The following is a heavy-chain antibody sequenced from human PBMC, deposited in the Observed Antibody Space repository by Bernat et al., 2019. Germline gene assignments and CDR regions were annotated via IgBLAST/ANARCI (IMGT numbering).Heavy chain of an antibody. CDR3: AKQFGFYDHYYYYYMDV. Sequence: QVQLVESGGGVVEPGRSLRLSCAASGFTFSSYGMHWVRQAPGKGLAWVAAISYDGSNKYYAGSVKGRFTITRDKSQNTLYLQMSSLRAEDTAVYYCAKQFGFYDHYYYYYMDVWGKGNTVTVSS. CDR2: ISYDGSNK. CDR1: GFTFSSYG. D-gene: IGHD3-10*01. V-gene: IGHV3-30*18. J-gene: IGHJ6*03.